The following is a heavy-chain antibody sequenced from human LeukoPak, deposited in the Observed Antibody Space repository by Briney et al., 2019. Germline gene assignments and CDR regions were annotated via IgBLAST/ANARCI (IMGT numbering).Heavy chain of an antibody. CDR3: ARVGYSSSWYYEYYYYYMDV. D-gene: IGHD6-13*01. CDR1: GYTFTSYD. Sequence: ASVKVSCKASGYTFTSYDINWVRQATGQGLEWMGWMNPNSGNTGYAQKFQGRVTMTRNTSISTAYMELSSLRSEGTAVYYCARVGYSSSWYYEYYYYYMDVWGKGTTVTVSS. V-gene: IGHV1-8*01. J-gene: IGHJ6*03. CDR2: MNPNSGNT.